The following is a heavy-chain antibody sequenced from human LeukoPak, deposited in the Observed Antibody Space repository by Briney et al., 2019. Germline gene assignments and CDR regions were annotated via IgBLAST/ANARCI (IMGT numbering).Heavy chain of an antibody. CDR3: ARVGAGAGAYGFYYFDY. J-gene: IGHJ4*02. D-gene: IGHD6-13*01. CDR2: IYYSGST. Sequence: SETLSLTCTVSGGSISSGNYYWGWIRQPPGKGLEWIGYIYYSGSTNHNPSLKSRVTISVDTSKNQFSLKLSSVTAADTAVYYCARVGAGAGAYGFYYFDYWGQGTLVTVSS. CDR1: GGSISSGNYY. V-gene: IGHV4-61*05.